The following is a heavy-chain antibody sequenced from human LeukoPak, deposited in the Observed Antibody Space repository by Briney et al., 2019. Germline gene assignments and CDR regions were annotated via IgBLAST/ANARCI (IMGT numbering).Heavy chain of an antibody. CDR1: GFTFSSYT. J-gene: IGHJ5*02. V-gene: IGHV3-21*01. CDR2: INGGSTNI. CDR3: ARGFEVDYIWGSYRSDWLDP. D-gene: IGHD3-16*02. Sequence: GGSLRLSCAASGFTFSSYTMNWVRQAPGKGLEVVSSINGGSTNIYYADSVKGRFTISRDNAQNSLYLQMNSLRAEDTAVYFCARGFEVDYIWGSYRSDWLDPWGQGTLVTVSS.